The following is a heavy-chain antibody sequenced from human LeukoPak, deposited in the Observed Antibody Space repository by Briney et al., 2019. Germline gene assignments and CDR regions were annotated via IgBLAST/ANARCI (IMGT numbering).Heavy chain of an antibody. D-gene: IGHD3-22*01. CDR1: GFTFSSYW. CDR2: IGSDGSTT. Sequence: PGGSLRLSCVASGFTFSSYWMHWVRQPPGNGLVWVSRIGSDGSTTTYADSVKGRFTISRDNAKNTLYLQMNSLRAEDTAVYYCARERSGSSGYYSAIDPWGQGTLVTVSS. J-gene: IGHJ5*02. V-gene: IGHV3-74*01. CDR3: ARERSGSSGYYSAIDP.